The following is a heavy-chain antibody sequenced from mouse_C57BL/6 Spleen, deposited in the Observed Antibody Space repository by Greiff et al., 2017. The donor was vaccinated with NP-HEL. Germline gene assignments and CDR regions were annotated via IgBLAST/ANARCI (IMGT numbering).Heavy chain of an antibody. V-gene: IGHV1-52*01. J-gene: IGHJ4*01. CDR2: IDPSDSET. CDR3: ARPSTGYAMDY. Sequence: QVQLKQPGAELVRPGSSVKLSCKASGYTFTSYWMHWVKQRPIQGLEWIGNIDPSDSETHYNQKFKDKATLTVDKSSSTAYMQLSSLTSEDSAVYYCARPSTGYAMDYWGQGTSVTVSS. CDR1: GYTFTSYW.